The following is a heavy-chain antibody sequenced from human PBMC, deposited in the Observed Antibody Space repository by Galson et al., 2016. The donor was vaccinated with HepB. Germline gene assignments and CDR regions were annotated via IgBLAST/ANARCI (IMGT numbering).Heavy chain of an antibody. Sequence: PALVKPTQTLTLTCTFSGFSLSTSGMGVGWIRQPPGKALEWLALIYWDDDKHYTPSLKSRLTITKDTSKNQVVLTMTNMDPVDTATYYRAHSMYYYGSGTYYATGNFDCWGQGTLVAVSS. J-gene: IGHJ4*02. CDR3: AHSMYYYGSGTYYATGNFDC. CDR1: GFSLSTSGMG. D-gene: IGHD3-10*01. CDR2: IYWDDDK. V-gene: IGHV2-5*02.